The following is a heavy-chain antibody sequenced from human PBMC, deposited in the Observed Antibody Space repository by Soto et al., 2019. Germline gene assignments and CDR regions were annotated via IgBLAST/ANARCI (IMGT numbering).Heavy chain of an antibody. CDR3: ARGGERYSTD. CDR1: VGSISNSY. J-gene: IGHJ4*02. CDR2: SWYTGTT. Sequence: SETLSLTSTVSVGSISNSYWSWIREYPGKGLESIGYSWYTGTTNYNPSLQSPATMAVDTFNFQLPLNVTPVTAADTAVYFRARGGERYSTDLGRGTLVTVSS. V-gene: IGHV4-59*01. D-gene: IGHD3-10*01.